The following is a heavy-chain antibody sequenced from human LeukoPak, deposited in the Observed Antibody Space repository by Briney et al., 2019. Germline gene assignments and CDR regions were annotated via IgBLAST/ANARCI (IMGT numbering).Heavy chain of an antibody. D-gene: IGHD3-10*01. CDR1: ARSISSYY. Sequence: PSETLSLTCSVSARSISSYYWSWIRQPAGDGMEWIGRIYTSVSTNYNPSLKSRVTMSVDTSKNQFSLKLSSVTAADTAVYYCARGRWYYYGSGSYYNYYYGMDVWGQGTTVTVSS. CDR3: ARGRWYYYGSGSYYNYYYGMDV. J-gene: IGHJ6*02. CDR2: IYTSVST. V-gene: IGHV4-4*07.